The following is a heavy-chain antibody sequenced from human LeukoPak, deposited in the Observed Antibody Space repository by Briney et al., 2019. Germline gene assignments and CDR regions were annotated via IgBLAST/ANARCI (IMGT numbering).Heavy chain of an antibody. CDR2: IYYSGST. Sequence: SETLSLTCTVSGGSISSYYWSWIRQPPGKGLEWIGYIYYSGSTNYNPSLKSRVTISVDTSKNQFSLKLSSVTAADTAVYYCARTHSNFDYWGQGTLVTVSS. J-gene: IGHJ4*02. V-gene: IGHV4-59*12. D-gene: IGHD5-18*01. CDR1: GGSISSYY. CDR3: ARTHSNFDY.